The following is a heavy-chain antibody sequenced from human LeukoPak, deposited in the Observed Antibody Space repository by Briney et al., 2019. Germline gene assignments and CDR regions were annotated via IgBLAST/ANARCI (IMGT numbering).Heavy chain of an antibody. J-gene: IGHJ4*02. CDR2: IYHSGST. CDR3: ARAVYSGWSFDY. CDR1: GYSISSGYY. Sequence: PSETLSLTCTVSGYSISSGYYWGWIRQPPGKGLEWIGSIYHSGSTYYNPSLKSRVTMSVGTSKNQFSLKLSSVTAADTAVYYCARAVYSGWSFDYWGQGTLVTVSS. V-gene: IGHV4-38-2*02. D-gene: IGHD6-19*01.